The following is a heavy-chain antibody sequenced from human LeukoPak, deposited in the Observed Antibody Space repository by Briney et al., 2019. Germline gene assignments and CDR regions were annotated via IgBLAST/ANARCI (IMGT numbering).Heavy chain of an antibody. CDR1: GGSISSGGYS. Sequence: PSETLSLTCAVSGGSISSGGYSWSWIRQPPGKGLEWIGYIYHSGSTYYNPSLKSRVTISVDRSKNQFSLKLSSVTAADTAVYYCATQEEQLVLDYWGQGTLVTVSS. D-gene: IGHD6-6*01. V-gene: IGHV4-30-2*01. CDR2: IYHSGST. CDR3: ATQEEQLVLDY. J-gene: IGHJ4*02.